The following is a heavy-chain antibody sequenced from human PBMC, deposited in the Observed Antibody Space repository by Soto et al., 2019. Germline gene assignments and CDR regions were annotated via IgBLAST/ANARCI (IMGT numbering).Heavy chain of an antibody. CDR2: INPSDSSA. CDR3: ARVQFGSGYRYAGDC. J-gene: IGHJ4*02. Sequence: QVQLVQSGAGVKKPGASVKISCKASGYTFTNYYVQWVRQAPGQGLEWMGIINPSDSSATYAQKFRGRVTMTRDTSTSTVHMELSSLESEDTAVYYCARVQFGSGYRYAGDCWGQGTLVIVSS. D-gene: IGHD5-18*01. V-gene: IGHV1-46*01. CDR1: GYTFTNYY.